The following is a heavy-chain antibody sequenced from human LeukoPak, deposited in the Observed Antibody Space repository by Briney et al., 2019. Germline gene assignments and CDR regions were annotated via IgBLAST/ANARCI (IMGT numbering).Heavy chain of an antibody. CDR2: IYYSGNT. CDR1: GGPISSSSYY. CDR3: ARQGKMATVLTNFDY. J-gene: IGHJ4*02. V-gene: IGHV4-39*01. D-gene: IGHD5-24*01. Sequence: SETLSLTCTVSGGPISSSSYYWGWIRQPPGKGLEWIGSIYYSGNTYYSPSLKSRVTISVDTSRNQFSLKLSSMTAADTAVYYCARQGKMATVLTNFDYWGQGTLVTVSS.